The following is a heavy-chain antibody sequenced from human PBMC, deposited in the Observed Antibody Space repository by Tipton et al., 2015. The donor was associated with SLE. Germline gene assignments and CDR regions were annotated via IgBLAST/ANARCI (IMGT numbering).Heavy chain of an antibody. V-gene: IGHV1-18*01. CDR3: AIAVAGTLFFDH. D-gene: IGHD6-19*01. CDR2: ISAYNGNT. CDR1: GYTFISYG. Sequence: QSGAEVKKPGASVKVSCKASGYTFISYGISWVRQAPGQGLEWMGWISAYNGNTNYAQKLQGRVTMTTDTSTNTAYMELRSLRSDDTAVYYCAIAVAGTLFFDHWGQGTLVTVSS. J-gene: IGHJ4*02.